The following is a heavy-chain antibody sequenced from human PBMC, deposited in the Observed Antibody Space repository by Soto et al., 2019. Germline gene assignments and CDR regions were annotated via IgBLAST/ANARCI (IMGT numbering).Heavy chain of an antibody. J-gene: IGHJ4*02. Sequence: VQLLESGGGLVQPGGSLRLSCAASGFTFSNYAVTWVRQAPGKGLEWVSTISGSGGSTYYADSVKGRFTISRDNAKTTLYLQMNSLRAEDTAVYYCAKDQGSSWYEIDYWGQGTLVTVSS. V-gene: IGHV3-23*01. D-gene: IGHD6-13*01. CDR3: AKDQGSSWYEIDY. CDR2: ISGSGGST. CDR1: GFTFSNYA.